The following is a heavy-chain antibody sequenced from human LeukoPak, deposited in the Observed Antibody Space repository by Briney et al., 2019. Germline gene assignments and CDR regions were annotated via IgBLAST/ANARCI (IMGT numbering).Heavy chain of an antibody. Sequence: SETLSLPCTVSGGSISSYYWSWIRQPPGKGLEWIGYIYYSGSTNYSPSLKSRVTISVDTSKNQFSLKLSSVTAADTAVYYCARDLRGAGYYYYYYMDVWGKGTTVTVSS. CDR1: GGSISSYY. CDR3: ARDLRGAGYYYYYYMDV. CDR2: IYYSGST. J-gene: IGHJ6*03. D-gene: IGHD3-16*01. V-gene: IGHV4-59*01.